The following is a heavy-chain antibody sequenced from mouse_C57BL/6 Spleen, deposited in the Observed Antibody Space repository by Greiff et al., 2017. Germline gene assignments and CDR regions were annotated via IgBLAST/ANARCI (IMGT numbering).Heavy chain of an antibody. CDR1: GYTFTSYW. V-gene: IGHV1-55*01. D-gene: IGHD1-1*01. Sequence: QVQLQQPGAELVKPGASVKMSCKASGYTFTSYWITWVKQRPGQGLEWIGDIYPGSGSTNYNEKFKSKATLTVDTSSSTAYMQLSSLTSEDSAVYYCARRITTVVAEDYFDYWGQGTTLTVSS. CDR2: IYPGSGST. J-gene: IGHJ2*01. CDR3: ARRITTVVAEDYFDY.